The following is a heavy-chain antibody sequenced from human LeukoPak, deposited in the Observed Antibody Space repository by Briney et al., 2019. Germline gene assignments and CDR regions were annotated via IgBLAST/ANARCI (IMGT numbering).Heavy chain of an antibody. CDR3: ARDLRDEYSRAYYYH. Sequence: GGSLRLSCAASGFTVRSWYMSWVRQAPGKGLEWVSVIYSGGGTHYADSVKGRFTISRDNSKNVLYLQMNSLRAEDTAVYYCARDLRDEYSRAYYYHWGQGTLVTVSS. CDR1: GFTVRSWY. D-gene: IGHD3-22*01. V-gene: IGHV3-53*01. J-gene: IGHJ5*02. CDR2: IYSGGGT.